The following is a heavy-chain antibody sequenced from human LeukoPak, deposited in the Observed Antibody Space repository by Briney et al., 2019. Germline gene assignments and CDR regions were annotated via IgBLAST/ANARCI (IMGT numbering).Heavy chain of an antibody. Sequence: GGSLRLSCAASGLTVSSNCMSWVRQAPGKGLQWVSFIYSGGNTYYADSVKGRFTISRDNSKNTLYLQMNSLRAEDTAVYYCARAQRGVVVTSPAGYWGQGTLVTVPS. CDR2: IYSGGNT. V-gene: IGHV3-53*05. CDR1: GLTVSSNC. J-gene: IGHJ4*02. CDR3: ARAQRGVVVTSPAGY. D-gene: IGHD3-22*01.